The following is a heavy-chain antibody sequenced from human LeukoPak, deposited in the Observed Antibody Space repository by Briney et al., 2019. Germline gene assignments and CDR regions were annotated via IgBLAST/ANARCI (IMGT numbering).Heavy chain of an antibody. Sequence: PSETLSLTCTVSGGSISSGDYYWSWIRQPPGKGLEWIGYIYYSGSTYYNPSLKSRVTISVDTSKNQFSLKLSSVTAADTAVYYCARGYYYDSSGYSSVLDYWGQGTLVTVSS. CDR1: GGSISSGDYY. D-gene: IGHD3-22*01. V-gene: IGHV4-30-4*01. CDR3: ARGYYYDSSGYSSVLDY. J-gene: IGHJ4*02. CDR2: IYYSGST.